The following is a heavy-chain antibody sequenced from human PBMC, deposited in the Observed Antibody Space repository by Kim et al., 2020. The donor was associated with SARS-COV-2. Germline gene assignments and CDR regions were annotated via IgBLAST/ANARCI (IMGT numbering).Heavy chain of an antibody. V-gene: IGHV3-30*18. CDR1: GFTFSSYG. CDR2: ISYDGSNK. J-gene: IGHJ6*01. Sequence: GGSLRLSCAASGFTFSSYGMHWVRQAPGKGLEWVAVISYDGSNKYYADSVKGRFTISRDNSKNTLYLQMNSLRAEDTAVYYCAKGGPDNWNPYYYYGMD. CDR3: AKGGPDNWNPYYYYGMD. D-gene: IGHD1-20*01.